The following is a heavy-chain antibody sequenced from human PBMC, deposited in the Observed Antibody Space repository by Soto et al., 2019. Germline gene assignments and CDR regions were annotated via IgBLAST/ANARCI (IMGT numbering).Heavy chain of an antibody. CDR2: IQHDGSDK. CDR1: GFTFNAYW. Sequence: EVRMVQSGGGLVQPGGSLTLSCVASGFTFNAYWMTWVRQAPGKGLEWVASIQHDGSDKTYVDSVEGRFTISRDNTKNPLYLHMTSLRADDTAIYYCMRDRNGSPHWGQGNLVTVSP. D-gene: IGHD2-8*01. CDR3: MRDRNGSPH. J-gene: IGHJ4*02. V-gene: IGHV3-7*01.